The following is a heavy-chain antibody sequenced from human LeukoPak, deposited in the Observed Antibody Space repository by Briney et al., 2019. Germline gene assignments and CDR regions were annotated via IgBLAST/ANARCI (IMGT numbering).Heavy chain of an antibody. D-gene: IGHD3-10*01. Sequence: PSETLSLTCTVSGGSISSYYWSWIRKPPGKGLEWIGYIYYSGSTNYNPSLKSRVTISVDTSKNQFSLKLSSVTAADTAVYYCARELWFGNYYYGMDVWGQGTTVTVSS. J-gene: IGHJ6*02. CDR2: IYYSGST. CDR1: GGSISSYY. V-gene: IGHV4-59*01. CDR3: ARELWFGNYYYGMDV.